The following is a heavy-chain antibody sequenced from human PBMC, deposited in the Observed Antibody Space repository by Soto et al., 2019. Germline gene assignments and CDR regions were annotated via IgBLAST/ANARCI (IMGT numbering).Heavy chain of an antibody. J-gene: IGHJ4*02. CDR1: GGTFSSYA. D-gene: IGHD6-6*01. V-gene: IGHV1-69*06. Sequence: QVQLVQSGAEVKKPGSSVKVSCKASGGTFSSYAISWVRQAPGQGLEWMGGIIPIFGTANYAQKFQGSVTINAYKSTSTADMELSSLRSEDTAVYYCARDWEYSGLNWGQGTLVTVSS. CDR3: ARDWEYSGLN. CDR2: IIPIFGTA.